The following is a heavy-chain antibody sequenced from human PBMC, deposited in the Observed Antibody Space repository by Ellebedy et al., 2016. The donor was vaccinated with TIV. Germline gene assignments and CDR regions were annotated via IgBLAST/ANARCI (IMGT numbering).Heavy chain of an antibody. D-gene: IGHD3-9*01. CDR3: ARGDYDILTGDTSMGDFDS. J-gene: IGHJ4*02. CDR2: IYHLGNT. V-gene: IGHV4-38-2*02. CDR1: NYSISSGSY. Sequence: SETLSLTCTVSNYSISSGSYWAWIRQPPGKGLEWIGTIYHLGNTFYNPSLNSRLAISIDTSKNQLYLRLTSVTAADTAVYYCARGDYDILTGDTSMGDFDSWGQGILVTVSS.